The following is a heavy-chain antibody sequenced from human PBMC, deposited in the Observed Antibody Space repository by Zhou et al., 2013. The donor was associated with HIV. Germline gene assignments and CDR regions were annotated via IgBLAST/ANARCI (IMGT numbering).Heavy chain of an antibody. D-gene: IGHD4-17*01. CDR3: VRDSMEEDGDHPDV. J-gene: IGHJ6*04. CDR2: ISGYNGNT. CDR1: GYTLTSYG. Sequence: QVQLVQSGAEVKKPGASVKVSCKASGYTLTSYGFSWVRQAPGQGLEWMGWISGYNGNTNYAQKFQGRVTMTTDTANSMAYMELRSLRPDDTATYYCVRDSMEEDGDHPDVWGKGDHGHRLL. V-gene: IGHV1-18*04.